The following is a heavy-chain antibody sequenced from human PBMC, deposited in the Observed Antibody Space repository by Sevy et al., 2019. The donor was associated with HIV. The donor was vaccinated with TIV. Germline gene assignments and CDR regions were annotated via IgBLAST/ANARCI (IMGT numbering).Heavy chain of an antibody. CDR1: GFSFSSYC. V-gene: IGHV3-7*04. CDR2: IKQDESDK. D-gene: IGHD3-22*01. Sequence: GGSLRLSCAASGFSFSSYCMHWVRQAPGKGLEWVANIKQDESDKYYVASVKGRFTISRDKAKNSLYLQMNSLRSEDTGIYYNARGNSGSFDYWGQGTLVTVSS. CDR3: ARGNSGSFDY. J-gene: IGHJ4*02.